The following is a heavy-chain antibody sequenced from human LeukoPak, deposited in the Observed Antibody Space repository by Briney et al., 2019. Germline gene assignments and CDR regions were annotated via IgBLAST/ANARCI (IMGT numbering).Heavy chain of an antibody. D-gene: IGHD6-13*01. Sequence: GGSLRLSCAASGFTFSSYAMSWVRQAPGEGLEWVSGISGGGETTYYADSVKGRFTISRDNSKNTPYLQMNSLRAEDTAVYYCAKQLTAGGYYFDYWGQGTLVTVSS. J-gene: IGHJ4*02. CDR2: ISGGGETT. V-gene: IGHV3-23*01. CDR1: GFTFSSYA. CDR3: AKQLTAGGYYFDY.